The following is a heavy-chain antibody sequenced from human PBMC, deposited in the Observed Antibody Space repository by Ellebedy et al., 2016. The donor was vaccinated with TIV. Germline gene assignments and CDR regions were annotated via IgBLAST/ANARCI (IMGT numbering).Heavy chain of an antibody. J-gene: IGHJ4*02. V-gene: IGHV3-23*01. Sequence: PGGSLRLSCAASGFTFSNSAMSWVRQTPGKGLEWVSAIRDNGESTYYENSVRGRFTISRDNSKNTLYLRMKNLRAEDTAIYYCASNQRSYGSGGYFVYWGQGTLVTVSS. CDR1: GFTFSNSA. CDR2: IRDNGEST. CDR3: ASNQRSYGSGGYFVY. D-gene: IGHD3-10*01.